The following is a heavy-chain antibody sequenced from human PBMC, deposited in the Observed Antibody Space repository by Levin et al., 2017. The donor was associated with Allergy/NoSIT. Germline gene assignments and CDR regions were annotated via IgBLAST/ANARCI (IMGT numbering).Heavy chain of an antibody. CDR3: SRPIVVAGMHFDP. CDR1: GFNFADYA. D-gene: IGHD3-22*01. J-gene: IGHJ5*02. CDR2: IRSDTHGGTS. Sequence: PGGSLRLSCSASGFNFADYATSWFRQAPGKGLEWVGFIRSDTHGGTSEYAASVRGRFTFSRDESKNIAYLQMNSLKDEDTAVYYCSRPIVVAGMHFDPWGQGTLVTVSS. V-gene: IGHV3-49*03.